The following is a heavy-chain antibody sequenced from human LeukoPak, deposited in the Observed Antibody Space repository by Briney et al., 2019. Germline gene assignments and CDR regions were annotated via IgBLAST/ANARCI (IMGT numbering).Heavy chain of an antibody. V-gene: IGHV3-30*04. J-gene: IGHJ3*02. CDR2: ISYDGNNK. Sequence: PWGSLRLSCAASGFTFSSYAMHWVRQAPGKGLEWVAIISYDGNNKYYADSVKGRFTISRDNSKKTLYLQMNSVRAEDTAVYYCAKDLRTTDHDACDIWGQGTMVTVSS. CDR3: AKDLRTTDHDACDI. CDR1: GFTFSSYA. D-gene: IGHD4-17*01.